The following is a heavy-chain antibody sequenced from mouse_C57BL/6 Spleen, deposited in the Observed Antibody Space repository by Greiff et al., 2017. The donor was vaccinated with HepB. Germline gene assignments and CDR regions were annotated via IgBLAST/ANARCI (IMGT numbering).Heavy chain of an antibody. D-gene: IGHD1-1*01. Sequence: DVQLVESGGGLVQPGGSLKLSCAASGFTFSDYYMYWVRQTPEKRLEWVAYISNGGGSTYYPDTVKGRFTISRDNAKNTLYLQMSRLKSEDTAMYYCARHDEYGSSYGYFDVWGTGTTVTVSS. CDR1: GFTFSDYY. CDR3: ARHDEYGSSYGYFDV. CDR2: ISNGGGST. V-gene: IGHV5-12*01. J-gene: IGHJ1*03.